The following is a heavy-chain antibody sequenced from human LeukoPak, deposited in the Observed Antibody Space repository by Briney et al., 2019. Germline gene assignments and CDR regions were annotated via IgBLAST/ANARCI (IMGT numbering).Heavy chain of an antibody. V-gene: IGHV3-21*01. J-gene: IGHJ4*02. CDR1: AFTFRTYS. CDR3: ARPNGYSSGSYYDLTWDY. Sequence: PGRSLRLSCVASAFTFRTYSMHWVRQAPGKGLEWVSSISGSTSYIYYADSVRGRFTISRDNAKNSLYLQMNSLRAEDTAVYYCARPNGYSSGSYYDLTWDYWGQGTLVTVPS. CDR2: ISGSTSYI. D-gene: IGHD3-22*01.